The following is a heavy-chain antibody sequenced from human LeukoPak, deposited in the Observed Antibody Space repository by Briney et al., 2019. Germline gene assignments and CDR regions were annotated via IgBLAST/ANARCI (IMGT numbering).Heavy chain of an antibody. V-gene: IGHV1-24*01. Sequence: ASVKVSCKVSGYTLTELSMHWVRQAPGKGHEWMGGFDPEDGETIYAQKFQGRVTMTEDTSTDTAYMELSSLRSEDTAVYYCATESIAEAAKGNAFDICGQGTMVTVSS. CDR2: FDPEDGET. CDR3: ATESIAEAAKGNAFDI. J-gene: IGHJ3*02. CDR1: GYTLTELS. D-gene: IGHD6-13*01.